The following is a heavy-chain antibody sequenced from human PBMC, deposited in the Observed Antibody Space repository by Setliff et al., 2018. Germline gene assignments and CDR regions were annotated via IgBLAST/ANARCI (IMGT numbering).Heavy chain of an antibody. V-gene: IGHV4-61*01. CDR1: GGSISSTNHY. CDR3: ARGVVDRFSSSWYPPTYFDS. D-gene: IGHD6-13*01. CDR2: LSYSGST. J-gene: IGHJ4*02. Sequence: PSETLSLTCTVSGGSISSTNHYWSWIRQPPGKGLEWIGDLSYSGSTKYNPSLKNRVTISVDTSKKQSSLKLNSMTAADTAMYYCARGVVDRFSSSWYPPTYFDSWGQGILVTVSS.